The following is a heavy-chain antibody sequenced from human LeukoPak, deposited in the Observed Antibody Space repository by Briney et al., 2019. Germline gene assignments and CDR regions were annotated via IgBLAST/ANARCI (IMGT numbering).Heavy chain of an antibody. V-gene: IGHV1-18*01. CDR2: ISVNT. J-gene: IGHJ4*02. D-gene: IGHD1-26*01. CDR1: GYTLTSYS. CDR3: AREDPSGSFDY. Sequence: ASVKASCKASGYTLTSYSFSWVRQAPGQGLEWMGWISVNTSYAQHLQGRVTMTTDTSTSTAYMELRSLRSDDTAVYYCAREDPSGSFDYWGQGTLVTVSP.